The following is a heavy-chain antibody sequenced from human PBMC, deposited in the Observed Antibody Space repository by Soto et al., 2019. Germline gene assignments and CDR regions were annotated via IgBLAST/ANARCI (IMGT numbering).Heavy chain of an antibody. Sequence: SEILSLTCAVYGGSFSGYYWNWIRQPPGKGLEWIGEINHSGSTNYNPSLKSRVTISTDTSKNQFSLKLTSMTAADTAVYYCAGASSSSPIGGYYNMDVWGKGTTVTVSS. CDR1: GGSFSGYY. J-gene: IGHJ6*03. V-gene: IGHV4-34*01. CDR3: AGASSSSPIGGYYNMDV. CDR2: INHSGST. D-gene: IGHD2-2*01.